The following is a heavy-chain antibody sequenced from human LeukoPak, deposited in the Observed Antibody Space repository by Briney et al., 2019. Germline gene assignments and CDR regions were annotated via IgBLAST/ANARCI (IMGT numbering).Heavy chain of an antibody. V-gene: IGHV4-59*01. CDR1: GGSISSYY. CDR3: ARGTYYYDSSGPAPLDY. CDR2: IYYSGST. D-gene: IGHD3-22*01. Sequence: PSETLSLTCTVSGGSISSYYWSWIRQPPGKGLEWIGYIYYSGSTNYNPPLKSRVTISVDTSKNQFSLKLSSVTAADTAVYYCARGTYYYDSSGPAPLDYWGQGTLVTVSS. J-gene: IGHJ4*02.